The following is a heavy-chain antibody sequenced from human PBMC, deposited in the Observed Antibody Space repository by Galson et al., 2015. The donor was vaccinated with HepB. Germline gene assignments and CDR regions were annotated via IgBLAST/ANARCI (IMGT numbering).Heavy chain of an antibody. V-gene: IGHV3-23*01. J-gene: IGHJ4*02. Sequence: SLRLSCAASGFTFSDYVMTWVRQPPGRGLEWVAGISDDGGSPYYADFVEGRFTISRDNSKNRLYLQMNSLRAEDTALYYCVWRWVGVRRFIFGTSYWGQGTQVTVSS. D-gene: IGHD3-3*02. CDR3: VWRWVGVRRFIFGTSY. CDR2: ISDDGGSP. CDR1: GFTFSDYV.